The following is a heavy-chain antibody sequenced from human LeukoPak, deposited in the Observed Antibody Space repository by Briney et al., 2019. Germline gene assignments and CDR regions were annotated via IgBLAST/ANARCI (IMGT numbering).Heavy chain of an antibody. Sequence: ASVKVSCKASGYTFTGYYMHWVRQAPGQGLEWMGWINPNSGGTNYAQKFQGRVTMTRDTSISTAYMELSRLRSDDTAVYYCARESSYYGSGSSLGYMDVWGKGTTVTISS. CDR2: INPNSGGT. CDR3: ARESSYYGSGSSLGYMDV. CDR1: GYTFTGYY. J-gene: IGHJ6*03. V-gene: IGHV1-2*02. D-gene: IGHD3-10*01.